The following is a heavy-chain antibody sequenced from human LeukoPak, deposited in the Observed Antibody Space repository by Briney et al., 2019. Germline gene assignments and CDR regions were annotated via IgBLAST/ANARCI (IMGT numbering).Heavy chain of an antibody. D-gene: IGHD3-22*01. Sequence: PGGSLRLSCAASGFTFSDYDMHWVRQAPGKGLEWVAVISYDGSNKYYADSVKGRFTISRDNSKNTLYLQMNSLRAEDTAVYYCAKDYYDSSLLFDYWGQGTLVTVSS. CDR3: AKDYYDSSLLFDY. CDR2: ISYDGSNK. V-gene: IGHV3-30*18. CDR1: GFTFSDYD. J-gene: IGHJ4*02.